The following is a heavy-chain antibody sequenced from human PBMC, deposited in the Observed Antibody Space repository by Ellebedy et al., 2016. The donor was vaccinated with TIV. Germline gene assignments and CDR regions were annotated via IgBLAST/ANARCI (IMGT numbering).Heavy chain of an antibody. Sequence: GESLKISCVASGFTLSGYWMHWVRQVPGKGLEWVSGIIEDGSDTHYAESVKGRFTISRDNVKDSLFLQMNSLRAEDTAVYYCATTLSGYSPKQWGQGTLVTVSS. CDR3: ATTLSGYSPKQ. CDR2: IIEDGSDT. V-gene: IGHV3-74*01. D-gene: IGHD3-22*01. CDR1: GFTLSGYW. J-gene: IGHJ4*01.